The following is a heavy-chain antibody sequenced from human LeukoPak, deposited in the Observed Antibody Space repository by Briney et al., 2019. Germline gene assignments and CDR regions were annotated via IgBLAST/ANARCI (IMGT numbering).Heavy chain of an antibody. CDR1: GFTFSTSC. D-gene: IGHD3-10*01. CDR3: ARSYGSGSSYRHFDS. Sequence: GGSLTLSCAASGFTFSTSCMTWVRQTPGKGLEWVAIIKEDGTEKNYVDSVKGRFTISRNNTNNSLYLQMNGLRAEDTALYYCARSYGSGSSYRHFDSWGQGTLVTVSS. V-gene: IGHV3-7*01. J-gene: IGHJ4*02. CDR2: IKEDGTEK.